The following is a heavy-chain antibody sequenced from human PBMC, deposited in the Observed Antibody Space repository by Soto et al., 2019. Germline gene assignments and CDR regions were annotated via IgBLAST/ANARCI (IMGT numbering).Heavy chain of an antibody. CDR3: ARGRGYGSGSYYSTDFYYGMDV. Sequence: SETLSLTCAVYSGSFSGYHWIWIRQPPGKGLEWIGEINHSGSTNYNPSLKSRVAISVDTSTNQFSLKLSSLTAADTAVYDCARGRGYGSGSYYSTDFYYGMDVWGQGTTVTVSS. D-gene: IGHD3-10*01. J-gene: IGHJ6*02. CDR2: INHSGST. CDR1: SGSFSGYH. V-gene: IGHV4-34*01.